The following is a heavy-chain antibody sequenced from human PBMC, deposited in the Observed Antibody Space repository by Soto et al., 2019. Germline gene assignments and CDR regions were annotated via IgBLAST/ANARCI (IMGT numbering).Heavy chain of an antibody. J-gene: IGHJ4*02. CDR2: INHVGIT. CDR1: GGSFRGFY. Sequence: QVQLQQWGAGLLKPSETLSLTCAVSGGSFRGFYWTWIRQSPGKGLEWLGDINHVGITNYNPSLKSRVSIPVDTSKSQFSLKLSSETAADTAVYYCARAHDFWGGRQQPIDSWGQGTLVTVSS. CDR3: ARAHDFWGGRQQPIDS. D-gene: IGHD3-3*01. V-gene: IGHV4-34*01.